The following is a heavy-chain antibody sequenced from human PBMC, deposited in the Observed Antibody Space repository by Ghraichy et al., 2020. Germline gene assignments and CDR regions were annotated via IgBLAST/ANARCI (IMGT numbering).Heavy chain of an antibody. CDR3: AEGDAFDM. CDR1: VGSFSGYY. CDR2: INPTTGIT. Sequence: SETLSLTCAVYVGSFSGYYWSWIRQPPGKGLEWIGEINPTTGITNNSPSLKSRLTMLVDTSKNQFSLKLKSDCARRRELWSAAEGDAFDMWGQGTMVTVSS. J-gene: IGHJ3*02. D-gene: IGHD5-18*01. V-gene: IGHV4-34*01.